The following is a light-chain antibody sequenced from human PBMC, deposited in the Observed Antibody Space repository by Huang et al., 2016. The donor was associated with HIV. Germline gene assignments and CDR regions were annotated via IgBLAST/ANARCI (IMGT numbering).Light chain of an antibody. J-gene: IGKJ2*03. CDR2: DAS. CDR1: QSVSNK. V-gene: IGKV3-15*01. CDR3: QQYNNWPRES. Sequence: IVMTQSPATMAVSPGQSVTLSCRASQSVSNKVAWYQQKPGQAPRLLIYDASNRAINAPARFSGRGSGTEFTLTINSLQSEDFAVYHCQQYNNWPRESFGQGTKLEIK.